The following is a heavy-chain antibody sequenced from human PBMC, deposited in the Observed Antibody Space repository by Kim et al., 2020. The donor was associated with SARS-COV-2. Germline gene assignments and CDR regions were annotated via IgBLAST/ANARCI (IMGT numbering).Heavy chain of an antibody. CDR3: TTARGAGDYYYYGMDV. Sequence: GGSLRLSCAASGFTFSNAWMSWVRQAPGKGLEWVGRIKSKTDGGTSDYAASVKGRFTISRDDSKNTLYLQMNSLKTEDTAVYYCTTARGAGDYYYYGMDVWGHGTTVTVSS. V-gene: IGHV3-15*01. D-gene: IGHD6-19*01. J-gene: IGHJ6*02. CDR1: GFTFSNAW. CDR2: IKSKTDGGTS.